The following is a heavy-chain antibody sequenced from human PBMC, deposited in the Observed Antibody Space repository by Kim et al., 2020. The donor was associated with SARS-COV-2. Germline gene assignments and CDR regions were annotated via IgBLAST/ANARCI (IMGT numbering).Heavy chain of an antibody. Sequence: GGSLRLSCAASGFTFSSYEMNWVRQAPGKGLEWVSYISSSGSTIYYADSVKGRFTISRDNAKNSLYLQMNSLRAEDTAVYYCARDQIKIGDKLYYYYGMDVWGQGTTVTVSS. CDR2: ISSSGSTI. CDR3: ARDQIKIGDKLYYYYGMDV. D-gene: IGHD3-10*01. CDR1: GFTFSSYE. V-gene: IGHV3-48*03. J-gene: IGHJ6*02.